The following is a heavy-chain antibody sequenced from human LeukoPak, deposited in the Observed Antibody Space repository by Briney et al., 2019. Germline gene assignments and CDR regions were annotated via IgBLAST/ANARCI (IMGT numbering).Heavy chain of an antibody. V-gene: IGHV4-38-2*02. CDR2: IYHSGST. CDR3: AREHGSEVRSSPPHLFDY. J-gene: IGHJ4*02. CDR1: AYSISSGYY. Sequence: SETLSLTCAVSAYSISSGYYWGWIRQPPGKGLEWIGSIYHSGSTYYNASLKSRVTISVDTSTNQFSLKLNSVTAADTGAYDCAREHGSEVRSSPPHLFDYWGQGTLVTVSS.